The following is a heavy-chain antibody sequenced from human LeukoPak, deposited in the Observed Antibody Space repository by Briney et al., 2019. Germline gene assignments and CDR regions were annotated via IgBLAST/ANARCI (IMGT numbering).Heavy chain of an antibody. V-gene: IGHV4-61*08. CDR1: GGSISSGGYY. Sequence: SETLSLTCTVSGGSISSGGYYWSWIRQHPGKGLEWIGYIYYSGSTNYNPSLKSRVTMSVDTSKNQFSLKLSSVTAADTAVYYCARDPGLFDYDSSGYYLWGYYFDYWGQGTLVTVSS. J-gene: IGHJ4*02. CDR3: ARDPGLFDYDSSGYYLWGYYFDY. D-gene: IGHD3-22*01. CDR2: IYYSGST.